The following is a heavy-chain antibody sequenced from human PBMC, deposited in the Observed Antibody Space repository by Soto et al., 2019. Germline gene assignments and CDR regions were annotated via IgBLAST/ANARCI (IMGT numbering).Heavy chain of an antibody. V-gene: IGHV1-18*01. CDR3: ARRHGHTTSEIWSDP. J-gene: IGHJ5*02. CDR1: GYTFFTYD. D-gene: IGHD1-1*01. CDR2: ISTYSGDT. Sequence: ASVKVSCKASGYTFFTYDISWVRQAPGQGLEWMGWISTYSGDTKYAQKFQGRVTMTTDTSTTTAYLELRSLRSDDTAVYYCARRHGHTTSEIWSDPWGKGTIVNASS.